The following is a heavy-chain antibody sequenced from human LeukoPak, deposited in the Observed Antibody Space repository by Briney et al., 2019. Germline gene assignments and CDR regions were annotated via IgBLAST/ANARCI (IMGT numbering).Heavy chain of an antibody. CDR3: ATLWGITMVRGAPHDAFDI. V-gene: IGHV5-10-1*04. D-gene: IGHD3-10*01. CDR1: GYSFTTYW. CDR2: IDPSDSYT. J-gene: IGHJ3*02. Sequence: PGEPLKISCKGSGYSFTTYWITWVRQMPGKGLEWMGRIDPSDSYTNYSPSFQGQVTISADKSISTAYLQWSSLKASDTAMYYCATLWGITMVRGAPHDAFDIWGQGTMVTVSS.